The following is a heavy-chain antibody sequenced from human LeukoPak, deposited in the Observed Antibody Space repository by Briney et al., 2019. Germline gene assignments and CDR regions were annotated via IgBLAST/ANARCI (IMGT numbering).Heavy chain of an antibody. V-gene: IGHV3-30*04. CDR3: ARLKVPWSYFDL. CDR1: GFTLSSYS. CDR2: ISYDGSNK. Sequence: GGSLRLSCAASGFTLSSYSMHWVRQAPGKGLEWVAVISYDGSNKDYADSVKGRFTISRDNTKDTLFLQLNSLRAEDTAVYYCARLKVPWSYFDLWGQGALVTVSS. D-gene: IGHD2-8*02. J-gene: IGHJ4*02.